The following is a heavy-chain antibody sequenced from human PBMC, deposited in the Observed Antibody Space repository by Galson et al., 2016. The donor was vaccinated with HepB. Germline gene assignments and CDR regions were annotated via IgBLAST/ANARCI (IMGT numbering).Heavy chain of an antibody. CDR1: GFALTTRGLY. CDR3: ARIHAYYDTKGYYEAIDV. V-gene: IGHV2-70*01. J-gene: IGHJ3*01. CDR2: ITWDDDE. D-gene: IGHD3-22*01. Sequence: VKPTQTVTLTCTFSGFALTTRGLYVTWIRQPPGKALEWLALITWDDDEDYTTSLKIRLTTSKDTSKNQVVLTMTNMDPVDTATYYCARIHAYYDTKGYYEAIDVWGQGTMVTVSS.